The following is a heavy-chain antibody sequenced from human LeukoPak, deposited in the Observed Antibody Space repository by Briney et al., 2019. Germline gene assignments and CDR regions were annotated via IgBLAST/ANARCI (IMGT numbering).Heavy chain of an antibody. CDR3: ARIRCSSTSCYTLPDIAAAAPYFDY. Sequence: PSETLSLTCTVSGGSISSYYWSWIRQPPGKGLEWIGYIYYSGSTNYNPSLKSRVTISVDTSKNQFSLKLSSVTAADTAVYYCARIRCSSTSCYTLPDIAAAAPYFDYWGQGTLVTVSS. D-gene: IGHD2-2*02. J-gene: IGHJ4*02. V-gene: IGHV4-59*01. CDR2: IYYSGST. CDR1: GGSISSYY.